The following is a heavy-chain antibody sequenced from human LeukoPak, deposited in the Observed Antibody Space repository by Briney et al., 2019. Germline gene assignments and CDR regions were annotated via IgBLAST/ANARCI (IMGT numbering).Heavy chain of an antibody. CDR3: ARDSSNWSAFDS. V-gene: IGHV1-2*06. Sequence: ASVKVSCKASGYTFTGYSIHWVRQAPGQGLELMGRINPNSDNTYYAEKFQGRVTMTTDTSISTAYMDLSRLTSDDTAVYYCARDSSNWSAFDSWGQGTLVAVSS. CDR2: INPNSDNT. D-gene: IGHD6-13*01. J-gene: IGHJ4*02. CDR1: GYTFTGYS.